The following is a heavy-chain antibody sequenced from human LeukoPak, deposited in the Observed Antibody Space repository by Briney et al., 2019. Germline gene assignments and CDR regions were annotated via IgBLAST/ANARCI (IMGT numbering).Heavy chain of an antibody. CDR2: ISYDGSNK. CDR3: ARDTGEQWLGYFDY. V-gene: IGHV3-30*04. D-gene: IGHD6-19*01. Sequence: PGGSLRLSCAASGFTFSSYAMHWVRQAPGKGLEGVAVISYDGSNKYYADSVKGRFTISRDNSKNTLYLQMNSLRAEDTAVYYCARDTGEQWLGYFDYWGQGTLVTVSS. CDR1: GFTFSSYA. J-gene: IGHJ4*02.